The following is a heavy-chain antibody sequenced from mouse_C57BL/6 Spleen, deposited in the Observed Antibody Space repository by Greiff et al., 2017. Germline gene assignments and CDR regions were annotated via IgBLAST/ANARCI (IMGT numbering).Heavy chain of an antibody. J-gene: IGHJ1*03. CDR2: IYPGSGST. Sequence: VQLQQPGAELVKPGASVKLSCKASGYTFTSYWITWVKQRPGQGLEWIGDIYPGSGSTNYNEKFKSKATLTVDTSSSTAYMQLSSLTSEDSAVYYCARTDVGYFDVWGTGTTVTVSS. V-gene: IGHV1-55*01. CDR3: ARTDVGYFDV. CDR1: GYTFTSYW.